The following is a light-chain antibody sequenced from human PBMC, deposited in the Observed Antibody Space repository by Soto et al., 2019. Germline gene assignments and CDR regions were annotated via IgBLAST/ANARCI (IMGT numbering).Light chain of an antibody. V-gene: IGKV1-12*01. CDR1: QGISRS. CDR2: DAS. Sequence: DIQMTQSPSSVSASVGDRVTITCQASQGISRSLAWYQQKPGKAPKLLIYDASTLMSGVPSRFSGSGSGTEFTLTISSLQPGDFATYYCQQSETYPLTFGQGTRLEIK. J-gene: IGKJ5*01. CDR3: QQSETYPLT.